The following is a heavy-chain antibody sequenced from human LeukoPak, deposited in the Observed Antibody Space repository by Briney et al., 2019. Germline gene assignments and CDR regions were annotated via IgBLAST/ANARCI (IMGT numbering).Heavy chain of an antibody. CDR2: IKQDGSEE. CDR1: GFTFSSYA. D-gene: IGHD1/OR15-1a*01. J-gene: IGHJ4*02. V-gene: IGHV3-7*01. Sequence: PGGSLRLSCAASGFTFSSYAMHWVRQAPGKGLEWVADIKQDGSEENYVDSVKGRFTISKDNAKNSLFLQMNSLRAEDRAVYYCARNKRGDYWGQGALVTVSS. CDR3: ARNKRGDY.